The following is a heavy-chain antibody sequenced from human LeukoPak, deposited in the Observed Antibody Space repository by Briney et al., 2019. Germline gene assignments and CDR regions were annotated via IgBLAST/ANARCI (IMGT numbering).Heavy chain of an antibody. CDR1: GGTFSSSA. CDR3: ARAPSDYYASARNRFFDS. D-gene: IGHD3-10*01. Sequence: ASVKVSCKASGGTFSSSAINWVRQAPGQGLEWMGGIIPTFATTNYAQKFQDRATITADESTTTAYMELSSLRSEDTAIYYCARAPSDYYASARNRFFDSWGQGTLVTVSS. CDR2: IIPTFATT. V-gene: IGHV1-69*13. J-gene: IGHJ4*02.